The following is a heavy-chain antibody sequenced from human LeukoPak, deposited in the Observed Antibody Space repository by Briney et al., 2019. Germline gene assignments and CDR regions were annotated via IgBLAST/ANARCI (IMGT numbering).Heavy chain of an antibody. CDR2: ISSSSSTI. CDR3: ARYSDY. D-gene: IGHD4-11*01. CDR1: GFTFSSYA. Sequence: PGGSLRLSCAASGFTFSSYAMTWVRQSPGKGLEWVSYISSSSSTIYYADSVKGRFTISRDNAKNSLYLQMNSLRDEDTAVYFCARYSDYWGQGTLVTVSS. V-gene: IGHV3-48*02. J-gene: IGHJ4*02.